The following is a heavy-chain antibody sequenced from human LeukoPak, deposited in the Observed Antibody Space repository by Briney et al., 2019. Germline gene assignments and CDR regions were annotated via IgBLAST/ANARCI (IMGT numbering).Heavy chain of an antibody. Sequence: ASVKVSCKASGYTFTSYAMHWVRQAPGQRLEWMGWINAGNGNTKYSQKFQGRVTITRDTSASTAYMELSSLRSEDTAVYYCARGRGIAYYYYMDVWGKGTTVTVSS. D-gene: IGHD2-21*01. CDR3: ARGRGIAYYYYMDV. J-gene: IGHJ6*03. CDR2: INAGNGNT. V-gene: IGHV1-3*01. CDR1: GYTFTSYA.